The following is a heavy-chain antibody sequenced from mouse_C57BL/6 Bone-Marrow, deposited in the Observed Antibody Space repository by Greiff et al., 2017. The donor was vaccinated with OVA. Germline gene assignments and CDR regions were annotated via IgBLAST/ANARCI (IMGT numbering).Heavy chain of an antibody. Sequence: QVQLQQSGAELVRPGASVTLSCKASGYTFTDYEMHWVKQTPVHGLEWIGAIDPETGGTAYKQKFKGKAILTADKSSSTAYMELRSLTSEDSAVYYCTRGIYYYAMDYCGQGTSVTVSS. CDR1: GYTFTDYE. J-gene: IGHJ4*01. CDR3: TRGIYYYAMDY. CDR2: IDPETGGT. V-gene: IGHV1-15*01.